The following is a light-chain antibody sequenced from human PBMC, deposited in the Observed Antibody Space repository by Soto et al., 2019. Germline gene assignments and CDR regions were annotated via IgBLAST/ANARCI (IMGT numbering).Light chain of an antibody. J-gene: IGLJ3*02. CDR1: NSDVGAYNY. Sequence: QSALTQPASVSGSPGQSITISCTGSNSDVGAYNYVSWYQHHPGKAPRLIIFEVNDRPSGVSHRFSGSKSGNTASLTISGLQAEDEADYYCASYTTSHTRVFGGGTKLTVL. CDR2: EVN. V-gene: IGLV2-14*01. CDR3: ASYTTSHTRV.